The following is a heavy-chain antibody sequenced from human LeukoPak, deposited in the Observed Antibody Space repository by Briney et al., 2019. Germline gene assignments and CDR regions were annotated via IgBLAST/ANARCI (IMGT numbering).Heavy chain of an antibody. V-gene: IGHV3-43D*03. J-gene: IGHJ4*02. CDR3: AKEGRGYSGYHYYFDF. CDR1: GFTFDDYA. Sequence: GGSLRLSCAASGFTFDDYAMHWVRQAPGKGLEWVSLISWNGDSSYYADSVKGRFTISRDNSKNSLYLQMNNLRGEDTALYYCAKEGRGYSGYHYYFDFWGQGTLVTVSS. D-gene: IGHD5-12*01. CDR2: ISWNGDSS.